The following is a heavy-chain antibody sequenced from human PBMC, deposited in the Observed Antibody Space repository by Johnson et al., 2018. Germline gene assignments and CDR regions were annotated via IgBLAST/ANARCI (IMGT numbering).Heavy chain of an antibody. J-gene: IGHJ6*02. D-gene: IGHD3-10*01. CDR1: GYTFTSYD. CDR2: TNPNSGNT. Sequence: QVQLVQSGAEVKKXGASVKVSCKASGYTFTSYDINWVRQATGQGLEWMGWTNPNSGNTGYAQKVQGMVTMTRKTPITPANMARSRRGDEAEAAGQQARGTMTRNTSLSTAYMGLITLRSEDPAVYYCARGPRGFLEWLSGMDVWGQGTTVTVSS. V-gene: IGHV1-8*01. CDR3: ARGTMTRNTSLSTAYMGLITLRSEDPAVYYCARGPRGFLEWLSGMDV.